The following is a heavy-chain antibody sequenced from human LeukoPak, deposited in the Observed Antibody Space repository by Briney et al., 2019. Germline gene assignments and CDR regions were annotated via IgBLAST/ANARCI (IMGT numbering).Heavy chain of an antibody. CDR1: GGSISSYY. J-gene: IGHJ5*02. CDR2: IYYSGST. CDR3: ARGRGFGGGSSGWYNNWFDP. V-gene: IGHV4-59*01. Sequence: SETLSLTCTVSGGSISSYYWSWIRQPPGKGLEWIGYIYYSGSTNYNPSLKSRVTISVDTSKNQFSLKLSSVTAADTAVYYCARGRGFGGGSSGWYNNWFDPWGQGTPVTVSS. D-gene: IGHD6-19*01.